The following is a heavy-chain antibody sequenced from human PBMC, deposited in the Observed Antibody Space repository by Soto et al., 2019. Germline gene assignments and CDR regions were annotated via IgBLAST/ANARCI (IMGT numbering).Heavy chain of an antibody. D-gene: IGHD3-10*01. Sequence: ASVKVSCKASGYTFTSYYMQWVRQAPGQGLEWMGIINPSGGSTSYAQKFQGRVTMTRDTSTSTVYMELSSLRSEDTAVYYCAREEGITMVRAPFDYWGQGTLVTVSS. CDR1: GYTFTSYY. J-gene: IGHJ4*02. V-gene: IGHV1-46*03. CDR3: AREEGITMVRAPFDY. CDR2: INPSGGST.